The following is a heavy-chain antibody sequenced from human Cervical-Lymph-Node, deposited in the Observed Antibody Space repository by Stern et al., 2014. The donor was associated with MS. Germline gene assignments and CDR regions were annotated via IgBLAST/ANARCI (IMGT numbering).Heavy chain of an antibody. J-gene: IGHJ4*02. V-gene: IGHV2-26*01. D-gene: IGHD2-15*01. CDR2: LFSQDQK. CDR3: ARMSSRGLYYFDH. CDR1: GFSLNNARLG. Sequence: ESGPVLVKPTETLTLTCTVSGFSLNNARLGVSWIRQPPGKAPEGLAQLFSQDQKKDSPFLTSRPTNSQVASKSQVVLTMSNLDPVDTAIYYCARMSSRGLYYFDHWGQGTLVAVSS.